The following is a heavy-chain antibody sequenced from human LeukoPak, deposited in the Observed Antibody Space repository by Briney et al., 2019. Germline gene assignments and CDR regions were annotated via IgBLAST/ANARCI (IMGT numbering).Heavy chain of an antibody. CDR3: GTADRGAFDI. V-gene: IGHV3-48*01. CDR1: GFTFSWYS. J-gene: IGHJ3*02. Sequence: GGSLRLSCAVSGFTFSWYSMNWVRQAPGKGLEWLSYITRSSSNIYYADSVKGRFTISRDNAKNSLYLQMNSLGVDDTAVYYYGTADRGAFDIWGQGTMVIVSS. CDR2: ITRSSSNI.